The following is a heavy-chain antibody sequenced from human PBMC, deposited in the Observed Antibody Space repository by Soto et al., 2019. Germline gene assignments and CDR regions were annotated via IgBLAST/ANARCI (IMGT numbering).Heavy chain of an antibody. D-gene: IGHD5-18*01. J-gene: IGHJ3*02. CDR1: GYSLSSGYY. CDR3: ARGAHVDTAPENAFDI. CDR2: IYHSGST. Sequence: KTSETLSLTCAVSGYSLSSGYYWGWIRQPPGKGLEWIGSIYHSGSTYYNPSLKSRVTLSVDTTKNQFSLKLSSATAADTAVYYCARGAHVDTAPENAFDIWGQGTMVTVSS. V-gene: IGHV4-38-2*01.